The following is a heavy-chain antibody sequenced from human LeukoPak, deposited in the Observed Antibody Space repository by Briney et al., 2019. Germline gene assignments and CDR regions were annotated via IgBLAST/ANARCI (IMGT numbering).Heavy chain of an antibody. Sequence: SETLSLTCTVSGGSISNSNYYWGWIRQPPGKGLEWIGSIYYSVSTYYNPSLKSRVTISVDTSKNQFSLKLSSVTAADTAVYYCARGYCSSTSCSKEERRHFDYWGQGTLVTVSS. CDR1: GGSISNSNYY. CDR3: ARGYCSSTSCSKEERRHFDY. V-gene: IGHV4-39*01. CDR2: IYYSVST. J-gene: IGHJ4*02. D-gene: IGHD2-2*01.